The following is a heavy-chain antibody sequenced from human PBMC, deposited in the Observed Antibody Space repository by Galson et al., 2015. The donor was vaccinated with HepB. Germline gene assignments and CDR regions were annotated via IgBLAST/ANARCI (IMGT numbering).Heavy chain of an antibody. D-gene: IGHD3-10*01. Sequence: SLRLSCAASGFTFSSAWMSWVRQAPGKGLEWVGRIKSKTDGGTTDYAAPVKGRFTISRDDSKNTLYLQMNSLKTEDTAVYYCNTYYYGSGSYYTVLVYWGQGTLVTVSS. CDR1: GFTFSSAW. V-gene: IGHV3-15*01. J-gene: IGHJ4*02. CDR3: NTYYYGSGSYYTVLVY. CDR2: IKSKTDGGTT.